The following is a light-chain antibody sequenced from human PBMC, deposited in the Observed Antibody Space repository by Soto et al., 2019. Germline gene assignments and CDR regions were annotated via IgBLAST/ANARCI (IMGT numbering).Light chain of an antibody. Sequence: VVMTQSPLSLPVALGQPASISCKSSQSIVYSDGNAYLTWFQQRPGQSPRRLIYRVSNRDSGVPERFSGRGSGTDFTLKISRVEAEDVDVYYCMQGTHWPPTFGRGTKVEIK. CDR3: MQGTHWPPT. V-gene: IGKV2-30*01. J-gene: IGKJ1*01. CDR2: RVS. CDR1: QSIVYSDGNAY.